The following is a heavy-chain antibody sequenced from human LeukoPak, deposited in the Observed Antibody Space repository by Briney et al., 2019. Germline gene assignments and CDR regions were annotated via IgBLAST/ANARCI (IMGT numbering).Heavy chain of an antibody. Sequence: GGSLRLSCAASGYTFTAYGMHWVRQAPGKGLEWVAVIWYDDSRKFYGDSVKGRFTISRDNSKNTLYLQMNSLRAEDTAVYYCAKSSYYDSSGYYYFDYWGQGTLVTVSS. J-gene: IGHJ4*02. V-gene: IGHV3-33*06. D-gene: IGHD3-22*01. CDR3: AKSSYYDSSGYYYFDY. CDR1: GYTFTAYG. CDR2: IWYDDSRK.